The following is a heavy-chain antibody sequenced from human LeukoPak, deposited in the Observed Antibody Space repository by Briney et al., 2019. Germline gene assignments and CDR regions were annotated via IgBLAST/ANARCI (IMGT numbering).Heavy chain of an antibody. CDR2: ISAYNGNT. D-gene: IGHD3-22*01. J-gene: IGHJ6*02. V-gene: IGHV1-18*04. CDR3: AREDWDDSSAYDSNTRGYGMDV. Sequence: ASVKVSCKASGYTFTSYYMHWVRQAPGQGLEWMGWISAYNGNTNCAQKLQGRVTMTTDTSTSTAYMEVRSLRSDDTAVYYCAREDWDDSSAYDSNTRGYGMDVWGQGTTVTVSS. CDR1: GYTFTSYY.